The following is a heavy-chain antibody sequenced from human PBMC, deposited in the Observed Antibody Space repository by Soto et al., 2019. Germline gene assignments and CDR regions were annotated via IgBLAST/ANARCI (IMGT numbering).Heavy chain of an antibody. J-gene: IGHJ4*02. V-gene: IGHV3-23*01. D-gene: IGHD3-10*01. Sequence: DGSPRLSCAASGFAFSDYAMNWVRQAPGKGLEWVSAISGGAGDTYYADSVKGRFTISRDNSKNTLYLQMKSLRAEDTAIYYCAKSSRITLVRGVTDYWGQGTLVTVSS. CDR2: ISGGAGDT. CDR1: GFAFSDYA. CDR3: AKSSRITLVRGVTDY.